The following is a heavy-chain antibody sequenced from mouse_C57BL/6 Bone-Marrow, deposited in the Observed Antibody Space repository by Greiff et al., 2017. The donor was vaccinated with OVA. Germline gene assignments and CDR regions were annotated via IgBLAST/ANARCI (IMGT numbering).Heavy chain of an antibody. CDR3: ARAGENCDG. J-gene: IGHJ1*03. V-gene: IGHV1-82*01. D-gene: IGHD4-1*01. CDR1: GYAFSSSW. CDR2: IYPGDGDT. Sequence: QVQLQQSGPELVKPGASVKISCKASGYAFSSSWMNWVKQRPGQGLEWIGRIYPGDGDTNYNGKFKGKATLTADKSSSTAYMQLSSLTSEDSAVYFCARAGENCDGWGTGTTVTVSS.